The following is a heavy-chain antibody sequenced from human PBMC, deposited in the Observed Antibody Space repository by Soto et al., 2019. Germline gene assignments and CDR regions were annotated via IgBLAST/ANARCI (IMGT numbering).Heavy chain of an antibody. D-gene: IGHD5-12*01. Sequence: PGGSLRLSCAASGFTFRNYAMHWVRQAPGKGPEWVAGMSSDGRNIFYGDSVRGRFTISRDNSKNTSYLQMNSLRPEDTAVYYCVRGNSIDYHHYAMDVWGQGSSVTVSS. V-gene: IGHV3-30*04. CDR3: VRGNSIDYHHYAMDV. CDR2: MSSDGRNI. J-gene: IGHJ6*02. CDR1: GFTFRNYA.